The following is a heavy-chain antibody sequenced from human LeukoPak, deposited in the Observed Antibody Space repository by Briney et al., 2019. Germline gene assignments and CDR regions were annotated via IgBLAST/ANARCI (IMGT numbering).Heavy chain of an antibody. J-gene: IGHJ3*02. CDR3: ARVGGYYGSSGYSSGAALDAFDI. D-gene: IGHD3-22*01. CDR2: ISSSSSYI. CDR1: GFTFSSYS. V-gene: IGHV3-21*01. Sequence: AGGSLRLSCAASGFTFSSYSMNWVRQAPGKGLEWVSSISSSSSYIYYADSVKGRFTISRDNAKNSLYLQMNSLRAEDTAVYYCARVGGYYGSSGYSSGAALDAFDIWGQGTMVTVSS.